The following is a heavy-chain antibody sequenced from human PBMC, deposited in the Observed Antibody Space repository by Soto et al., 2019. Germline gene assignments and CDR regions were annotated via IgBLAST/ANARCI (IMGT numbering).Heavy chain of an antibody. Sequence: QVQLQESGPGLVKPSQTLSLTCTVSGGSISSGDYYWSWIRQPPGKGLEWIGYIYYSGSTYYNPSLKSRVTISVDTSKNQFSLKLSSVTAADTAVYYCARELGYCSGGSCYWAYYFDYWGQGTLVTVSS. CDR3: ARELGYCSGGSCYWAYYFDY. D-gene: IGHD2-15*01. CDR2: IYYSGST. CDR1: GGSISSGDYY. J-gene: IGHJ4*02. V-gene: IGHV4-30-4*01.